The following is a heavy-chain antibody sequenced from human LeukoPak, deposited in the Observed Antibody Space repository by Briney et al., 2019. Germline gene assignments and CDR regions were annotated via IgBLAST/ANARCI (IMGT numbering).Heavy chain of an antibody. Sequence: SETLSLTCTVSGASVRGYYWSWIRQPPGKGLEWIGYIHYTGNTDYNPSLTSRVTMSVDTSKNQFSLQLRSMTTADTAVYYCVRGPYGASISKWFDPWGQGTQVIVSP. V-gene: IGHV4-59*02. CDR1: GASVRGYY. J-gene: IGHJ5*02. D-gene: IGHD4/OR15-4a*01. CDR2: IHYTGNT. CDR3: VRGPYGASISKWFDP.